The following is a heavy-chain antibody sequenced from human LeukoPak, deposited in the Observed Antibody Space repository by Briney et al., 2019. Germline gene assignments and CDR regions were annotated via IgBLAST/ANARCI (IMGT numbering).Heavy chain of an antibody. CDR1: GGIFSNYA. D-gene: IGHD3-3*02. V-gene: IGHV1-69*13. CDR3: ASPHLRSPAARFDY. CDR2: IIPIYGRP. J-gene: IGHJ4*02. Sequence: ASVKVSCKASGGIFSNYAISWVRQAPGQGLEWMGGIIPIYGRPNYAQRFQDRVTITVDESTNTSYMELSSLRSEDTAVYYCASPHLRSPAARFDYWGQGTLVTVSS.